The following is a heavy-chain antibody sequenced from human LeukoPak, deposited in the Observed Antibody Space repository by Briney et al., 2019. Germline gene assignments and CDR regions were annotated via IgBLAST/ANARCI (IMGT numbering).Heavy chain of an antibody. V-gene: IGHV1-69*02. CDR1: GGTFSSYT. CDR2: IIPILGIA. Sequence: GASVKVACKACGGTFSSYTISLVQPAPGEGLEWMGRIIPILGIANYAQKFQGRVTITADKSTSTAYMELSSLRSEDTAVYYCTQTCDYYDSSGYSSWGQGTLVTVSS. CDR3: TQTCDYYDSSGYSS. D-gene: IGHD3-22*01. J-gene: IGHJ5*02.